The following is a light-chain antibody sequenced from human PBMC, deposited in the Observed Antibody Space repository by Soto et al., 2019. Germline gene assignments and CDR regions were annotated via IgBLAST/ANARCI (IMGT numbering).Light chain of an antibody. J-gene: IGKJ4*01. V-gene: IGKV1-33*01. CDR2: EES. CDR3: QQYDNLPLT. CDR1: QDISNY. Sequence: DIQMTQSPSSLSASVGDRVTITCQASQDISNYLNWYQQKPGKAPKLLIYEESNLETGVPSRFSGSRSGTDFTFTISSLQPEDIGTYYCQQYDNLPLTFGGGTKVEIK.